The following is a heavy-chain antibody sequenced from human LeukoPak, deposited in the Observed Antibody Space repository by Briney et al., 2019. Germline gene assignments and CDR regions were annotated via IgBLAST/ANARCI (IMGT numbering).Heavy chain of an antibody. Sequence: SETLSLTCTVSGGSINSYYWSWIRQPPGKGLEWIGYIYYSGSTNYNPSLKSRVTISVDTSKNQFSLKVTSVTAADTAVYFCARGGNYWDAFDIWGQGTMVTVSS. J-gene: IGHJ3*02. D-gene: IGHD1-26*01. CDR3: ARGGNYWDAFDI. CDR2: IYYSGST. CDR1: GGSINSYY. V-gene: IGHV4-59*12.